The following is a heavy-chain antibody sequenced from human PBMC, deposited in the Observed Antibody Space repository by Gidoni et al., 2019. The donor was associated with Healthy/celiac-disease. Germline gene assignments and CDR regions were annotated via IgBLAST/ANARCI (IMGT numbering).Heavy chain of an antibody. J-gene: IGHJ3*02. Sequence: EVQLVESGGGLVKPGGSLRLSCAASGFTCSSYSINWVRQAPGKGLEWVSSISSSSSYIYYADSVKGRFTISRDNAKNSLYLQMNSLRAEDTAVYYCARVGHPRAFDIWGQGTMVTVSS. CDR2: ISSSSSYI. CDR3: ARVGHPRAFDI. CDR1: GFTCSSYS. V-gene: IGHV3-21*01.